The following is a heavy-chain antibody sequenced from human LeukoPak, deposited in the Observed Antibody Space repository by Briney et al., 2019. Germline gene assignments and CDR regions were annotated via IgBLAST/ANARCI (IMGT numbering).Heavy chain of an antibody. CDR1: GITFSSYW. V-gene: IGHV3-23*01. CDR3: AKDRSCTNNICHGDFDY. J-gene: IGHJ4*02. D-gene: IGHD2-8*01. Sequence: GGSLRLSCAASGITFSSYWMHWVRQAPGKGLEWVSGISGSGGDTYYADSVKGRFTISRDNSKNTLYLQMNSLRAEDTAVYYCAKDRSCTNNICHGDFDYWGQGTLVTVSS. CDR2: ISGSGGDT.